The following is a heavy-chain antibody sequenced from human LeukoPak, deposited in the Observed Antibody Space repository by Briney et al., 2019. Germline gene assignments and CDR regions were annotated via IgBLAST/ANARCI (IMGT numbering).Heavy chain of an antibody. Sequence: ASVKVSCKASGYTFTGYYMHWVRQAPGQGLEWMGWINPNSGGTNYAQKFQGWVTMTRDTSISTAYMELSRLRSDDTAVYYCARDRKSIEWFGELHDAFDIWGQGTMVTVSS. CDR2: INPNSGGT. D-gene: IGHD3-10*01. V-gene: IGHV1-2*04. J-gene: IGHJ3*02. CDR3: ARDRKSIEWFGELHDAFDI. CDR1: GYTFTGYY.